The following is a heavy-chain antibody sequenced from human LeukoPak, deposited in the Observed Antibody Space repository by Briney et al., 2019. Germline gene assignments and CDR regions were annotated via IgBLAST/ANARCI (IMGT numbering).Heavy chain of an antibody. CDR1: GFTFSSYS. CDR2: ISSSSSYI. V-gene: IGHV3-21*01. Sequence: GGSLRLSCAASGFTFSSYSMNWVRQAPGKGLEWVSSISSSSSYIYYADSVKGRFTISRDNAKNSLYLRMNSLRAEDTAVYYCARDVVTTGAYYFDYWGQGTLVTVSS. CDR3: ARDVVTTGAYYFDY. J-gene: IGHJ4*02. D-gene: IGHD2-21*02.